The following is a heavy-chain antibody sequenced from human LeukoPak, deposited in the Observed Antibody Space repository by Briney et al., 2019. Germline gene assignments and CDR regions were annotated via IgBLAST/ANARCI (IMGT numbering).Heavy chain of an antibody. Sequence: GGSLRLSCAASGFTFSSYGMHWVRQAPGKGLEWVAVISYAGSNKFYADSVRGRVTISRDNSKNTLYLQMNSLRAEDTAVYYCARSTQSGYDSDYWGQGTLVTVSS. CDR3: ARSTQSGYDSDY. CDR2: ISYAGSNK. V-gene: IGHV3-30*19. J-gene: IGHJ4*02. CDR1: GFTFSSYG. D-gene: IGHD5-12*01.